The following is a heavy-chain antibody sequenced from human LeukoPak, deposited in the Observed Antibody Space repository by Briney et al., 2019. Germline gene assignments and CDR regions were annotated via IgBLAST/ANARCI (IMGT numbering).Heavy chain of an antibody. CDR3: ARDLPNYYYGSGSPTRSFDY. D-gene: IGHD3-10*01. J-gene: IGHJ4*02. V-gene: IGHV4-39*07. CDR2: IYYSGST. Sequence: PSETLSLTCTVSGGSNSSSSYYWGWIRQPPGKGLEWIGSIYYSGSTYYNPSLKSRVTISVDTSKNQFSLKLSSVTAADTAVYYCARDLPNYYYGSGSPTRSFDYWGQGTLVTVSS. CDR1: GGSNSSSSYY.